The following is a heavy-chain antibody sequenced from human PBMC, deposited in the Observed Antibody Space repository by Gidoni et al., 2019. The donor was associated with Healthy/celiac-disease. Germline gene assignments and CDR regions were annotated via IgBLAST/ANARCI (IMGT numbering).Heavy chain of an antibody. Sequence: EVQLLASGGGLVQPGGSLRLSCAASGFTFSSYAMSWVRQAPGKGLEWVSAISGSGGSTYDADSVKGRFTISRDNSKNTLYLQMNSLRAEDTAVYYCAKDQGDSSGWYSHYYYMDVWGKGTTVTVSS. D-gene: IGHD6-19*01. CDR3: AKDQGDSSGWYSHYYYMDV. V-gene: IGHV3-23*01. CDR1: GFTFSSYA. CDR2: ISGSGGST. J-gene: IGHJ6*03.